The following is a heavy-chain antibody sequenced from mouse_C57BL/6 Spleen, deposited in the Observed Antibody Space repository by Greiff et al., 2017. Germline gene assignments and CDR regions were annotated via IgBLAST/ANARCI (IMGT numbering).Heavy chain of an antibody. V-gene: IGHV5-4*01. CDR2: ISDGGSYT. CDR3: ARAQVTTVVNWCYEV. D-gene: IGHD1-1*01. CDR1: GFTFSSYA. J-gene: IGHJ1*03. Sequence: EVQGVESGGGLVKPGGSLKLSCAASGFTFSSYAMSWVRQTPDKRLEWVATISDGGSYTYYPDNVNGRFTISRDNAKNNLYLQMRHLKSEDTAMYYCARAQVTTVVNWCYEVWGTGTTATVCS.